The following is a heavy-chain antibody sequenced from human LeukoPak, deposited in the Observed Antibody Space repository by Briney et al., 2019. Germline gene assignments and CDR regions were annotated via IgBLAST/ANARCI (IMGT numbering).Heavy chain of an antibody. D-gene: IGHD3-10*01. J-gene: IGHJ4*02. CDR1: GGSVSSGSYY. CDR3: ARARYGSGRYGYFDY. V-gene: IGHV4-61*01. CDR2: IYYSGST. Sequence: PSETLSLTCTVSGGSVSSGSYYWSWIRQPPGKGLEWIGYIYYSGSTNYNPSLKSRVTISVDTSKNQFSLKLSSVTAADTAVYYCARARYGSGRYGYFDYWGQGTLVTVSS.